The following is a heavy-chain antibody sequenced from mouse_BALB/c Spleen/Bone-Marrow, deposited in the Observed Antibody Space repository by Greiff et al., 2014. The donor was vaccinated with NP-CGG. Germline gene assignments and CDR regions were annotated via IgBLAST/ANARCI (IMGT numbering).Heavy chain of an antibody. Sequence: EVQRVESGGGLVQPGGSLKLSCTASGFTFSSYGLSWVRQTPDKRLELVATINRNGGTNFYPDSVKGRFTISRDNAKNTLYLQMSSLKSEDTALYYCARGVDDYSWFAYWGQGTLVTVSA. CDR2: INRNGGTN. J-gene: IGHJ3*01. V-gene: IGHV5-6-3*01. CDR3: ARGVDDYSWFAY. D-gene: IGHD2-3*01. CDR1: GFTFSSYG.